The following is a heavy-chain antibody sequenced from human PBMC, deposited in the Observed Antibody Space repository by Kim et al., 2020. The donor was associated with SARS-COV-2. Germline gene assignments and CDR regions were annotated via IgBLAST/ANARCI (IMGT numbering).Heavy chain of an antibody. CDR2: IWYDGSTK. V-gene: IGHV3-33*01. D-gene: IGHD3-3*01. CDR1: GFTFSSYG. Sequence: GGSLRLSCAASGFTFSSYGMHWVRQAPGKGLEWVAVIWYDGSTKYYADSVKGRFTISRDNSKNTLYLQMNSLRADDTAVYYCARDLLPEWLLFGVYYYGMDVWGQGTTVTVSS. CDR3: ARDLLPEWLLFGVYYYGMDV. J-gene: IGHJ6*02.